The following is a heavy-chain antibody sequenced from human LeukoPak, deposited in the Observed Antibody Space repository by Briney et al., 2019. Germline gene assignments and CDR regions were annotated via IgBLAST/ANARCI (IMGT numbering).Heavy chain of an antibody. V-gene: IGHV4-34*01. CDR1: GGSFSGYY. CDR3: ARGWRSSLIRGAFDI. D-gene: IGHD3-16*01. Sequence: SETLSLTCAVYGGSFSGYYWSWIRQPPGKGLEWIGEINHSGSTNYNPSLKSRVTISVDTSKNQFSLKLSSVTAADMAVYYCARGWRSSLIRGAFDIWGQGTMVTVSS. CDR2: INHSGST. J-gene: IGHJ3*02.